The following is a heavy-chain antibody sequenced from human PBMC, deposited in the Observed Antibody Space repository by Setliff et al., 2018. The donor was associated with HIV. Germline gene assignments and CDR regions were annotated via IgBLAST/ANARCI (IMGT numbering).Heavy chain of an antibody. D-gene: IGHD3-3*01. CDR2: INAVNGNT. CDR3: AVTIFGVVTHGYFQH. J-gene: IGHJ1*01. V-gene: IGHV1-3*01. Sequence: GASVKVSCKASGYTFNSYAMHWVRQAPGQRLEWMGWINAVNGNTKYSQKFQGRVTITRDTSASTAYMELSSLRSEDTAVYYCAVTIFGVVTHGYFQHWGQGTLVTVSS. CDR1: GYTFNSYA.